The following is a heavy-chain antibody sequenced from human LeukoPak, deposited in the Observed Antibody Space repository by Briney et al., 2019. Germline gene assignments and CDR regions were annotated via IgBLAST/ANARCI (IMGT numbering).Heavy chain of an antibody. CDR2: IRYDGSNK. J-gene: IGHJ6*03. CDR3: AKGAIRAQGYYMDV. Sequence: GGSLRLSCAASGFTFSSYGMHCVRQAPGKGLEWVAFIRYDGSNKYYADSVKGRFTISRDNSKNTLYLQMNSLRAEDTAVYYCAKGAIRAQGYYMDVWGKGTTVTVSS. D-gene: IGHD2-21*01. V-gene: IGHV3-30*02. CDR1: GFTFSSYG.